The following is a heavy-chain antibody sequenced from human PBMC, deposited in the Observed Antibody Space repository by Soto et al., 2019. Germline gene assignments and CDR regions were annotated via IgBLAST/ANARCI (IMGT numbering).Heavy chain of an antibody. D-gene: IGHD5-12*01. V-gene: IGHV5-51*01. J-gene: IGHJ4*02. CDR3: ATGPIVTTIDY. CDR2: IYPGGSDT. Sequence: PGESLKISCQASGYRFTSYWIGWVRQMPGKGLEWMAIIYPGGSDTRYSPSFQGQVTISADNSITTAYLQWSTLKASDTAMYYCATGPIVTTIDYWGQGTPVTVSS. CDR1: GYRFTSYW.